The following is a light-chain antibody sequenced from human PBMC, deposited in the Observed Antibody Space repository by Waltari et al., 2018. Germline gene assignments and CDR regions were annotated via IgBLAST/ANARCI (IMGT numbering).Light chain of an antibody. CDR3: LQYNSHPFT. CDR2: AAS. J-gene: IGKJ3*01. V-gene: IGKV1-17*01. Sequence: DIQMTQSPSSLSASAGDTVTITCRASQGISTYLNWYQQKPGKAPKRLIYAASSLESGVPSRFSGSGSVTDFTLTISSLQPEDFATYYCLQYNSHPFTFGPGTKLDIK. CDR1: QGISTY.